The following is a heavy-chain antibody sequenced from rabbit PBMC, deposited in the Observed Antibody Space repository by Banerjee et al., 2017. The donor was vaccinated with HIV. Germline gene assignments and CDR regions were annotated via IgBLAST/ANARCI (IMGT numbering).Heavy chain of an antibody. V-gene: IGHV1S40*01. D-gene: IGHD6-1*01. CDR3: AKAPYDNYPYCDL. CDR1: GFSFSSSYY. Sequence: QSLEESGGDLVKPGASLTLTCTASGFSFSSSYYMCWVRQAPGKGLEWIACIDTGSSGSTYYASWAEGRFTISKTSSTTVTLQMTSLTAADTATYFCAKAPYDNYPYCDLWGPGTLVTVS. CDR2: IDTGSSGST. J-gene: IGHJ4*01.